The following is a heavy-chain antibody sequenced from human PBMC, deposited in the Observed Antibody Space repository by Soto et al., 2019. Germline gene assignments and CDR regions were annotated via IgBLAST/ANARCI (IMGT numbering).Heavy chain of an antibody. J-gene: IGHJ4*02. V-gene: IGHV3-23*01. CDR3: AKVIAFGGVIATTAFDY. D-gene: IGHD3-16*02. CDR1: GFTFSSYA. CDR2: ISGSGGST. Sequence: EVQLLESGGGLVQPGGSLRLSCAASGFTFSSYAMSWVRQAPGKGLEWVSAISGSGGSTYYADSVKGRFTISRDNSKNTLYLQMNSLRAEDTVVYYCAKVIAFGGVIATTAFDYWGQGTLVTVSS.